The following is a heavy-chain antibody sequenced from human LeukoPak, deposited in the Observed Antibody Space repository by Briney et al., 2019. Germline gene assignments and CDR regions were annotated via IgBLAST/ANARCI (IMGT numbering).Heavy chain of an antibody. CDR2: IIPIFGTA. D-gene: IGHD6-13*01. Sequence: SVKVSXKASGGTFSSYAIGWVRQAPGQGLEWMGGIIPIFGTANYAQKFQGRVTITADESTSTAYMELSSLRSEDTAVYYCASCIAAAYNWFDPWGQGTLVTVSS. CDR1: GGTFSSYA. J-gene: IGHJ5*02. CDR3: ASCIAAAYNWFDP. V-gene: IGHV1-69*13.